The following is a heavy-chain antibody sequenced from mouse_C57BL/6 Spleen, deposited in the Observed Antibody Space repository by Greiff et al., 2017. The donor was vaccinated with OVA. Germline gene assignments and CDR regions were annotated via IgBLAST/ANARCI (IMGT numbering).Heavy chain of an antibody. CDR1: GYTFTDYE. D-gene: IGHD1-1*01. V-gene: IGHV1-15*01. CDR2: IDPETGGT. J-gene: IGHJ3*01. CDR3: TSKDGSSPWFAY. Sequence: VQLQQSGAELVRPGASVTLSCKASGYTFTDYEMHWVKQTPVHGLEWIGAIDPETGGTAYTQKFKGKAILTADKSSSTAYMELRSLTSEDSAVYYCTSKDGSSPWFAYWGQGTLVTVSA.